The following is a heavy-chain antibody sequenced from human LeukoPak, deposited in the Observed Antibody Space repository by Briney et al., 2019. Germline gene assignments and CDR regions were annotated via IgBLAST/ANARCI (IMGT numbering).Heavy chain of an antibody. CDR1: GGSISSGDYY. J-gene: IGHJ4*02. CDR3: ARGGAAAGTWYFDY. CDR2: IYYSGST. Sequence: PSETLSLTCTVSGGSISSGDYYWSWIRQPPGKGLEWIGYIYYSGSTYYNPSLKSRVTISVDTSKNQFSLKLSSVTAADTAVYYCARGGAAAGTWYFDYWGQGTLVTVSS. V-gene: IGHV4-30-4*01. D-gene: IGHD6-13*01.